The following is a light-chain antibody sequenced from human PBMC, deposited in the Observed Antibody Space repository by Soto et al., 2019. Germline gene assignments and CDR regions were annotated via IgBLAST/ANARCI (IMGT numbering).Light chain of an antibody. CDR2: NNN. Sequence: QSVLTQPPSASGTPGQKVTISCSGSSSNIGPNAVNWYQQLPGTAPKLLLYNNNQRPSGVSDRFTGSKSATSASLAISGLQSDYEADYHCAAWDDSLNGLVFGTGTKLTVL. V-gene: IGLV1-44*01. CDR3: AAWDDSLNGLV. J-gene: IGLJ1*01. CDR1: SSNIGPNA.